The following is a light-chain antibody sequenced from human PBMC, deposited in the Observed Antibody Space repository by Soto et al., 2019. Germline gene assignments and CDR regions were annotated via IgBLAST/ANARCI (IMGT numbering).Light chain of an antibody. V-gene: IGKV3-15*01. CDR1: QGIGNT. CDR3: QHYVNWPLT. Sequence: EIVITQSPDTLSVSPGEGATLSCRASQGIGNTLAWYQKKPGQTPRLLIYGASIRATGVPARFSGSGSGPDFSLTINSLQSEDFAVSYCQHYVNWPLTFCGGTKVESK. J-gene: IGKJ4*01. CDR2: GAS.